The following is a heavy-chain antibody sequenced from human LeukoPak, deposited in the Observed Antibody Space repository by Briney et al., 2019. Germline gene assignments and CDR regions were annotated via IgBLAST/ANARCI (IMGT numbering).Heavy chain of an antibody. V-gene: IGHV3-30-3*01. Sequence: GGSLRLSCAASGFTFSSYAMHWVRQAPGKGREGVAVISYDGSNKYYADSVKGRFTISRDNSKNTLYLQMNSLRAEDTAVYYCARDYSSSSIPYYYYYYGMDVWGQGTTVTVSS. CDR2: ISYDGSNK. D-gene: IGHD6-6*01. CDR3: ARDYSSSSIPYYYYYYGMDV. J-gene: IGHJ6*02. CDR1: GFTFSSYA.